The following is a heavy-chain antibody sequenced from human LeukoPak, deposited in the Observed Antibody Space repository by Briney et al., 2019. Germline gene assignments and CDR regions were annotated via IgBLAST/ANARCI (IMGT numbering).Heavy chain of an antibody. Sequence: SVKFSCKASGGTFSSYAISWVRQAPGQGLEWMGGIIPIFGTANYAQKFQGRVTVTADESTSTAYMELSSLRSEDTAVYYCAREPADSVGATGRFLPWGQGTLVTVSS. CDR2: IIPIFGTA. CDR3: AREPADSVGATGRFLP. D-gene: IGHD1-26*01. J-gene: IGHJ5*02. CDR1: GGTFSSYA. V-gene: IGHV1-69*13.